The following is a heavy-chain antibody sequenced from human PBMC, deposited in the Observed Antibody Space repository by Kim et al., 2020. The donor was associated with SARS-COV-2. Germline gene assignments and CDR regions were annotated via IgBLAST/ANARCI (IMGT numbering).Heavy chain of an antibody. CDR2: IYYSGST. V-gene: IGHV4-39*01. CDR1: GGSISSSSYY. J-gene: IGHJ3*02. CDR3: ASRGVTMIVVVTGVDAFDI. Sequence: GSLSLTCTVSGGSISSSSYYWGWIRQPPGKGLEWIGNIYYSGSTYYNPSLKSRVTISVDTSKNQFSLKLSSVTAADTAVYYCASRGVTMIVVVTGVDAFDIWGQGTMVTVSS. D-gene: IGHD3-22*01.